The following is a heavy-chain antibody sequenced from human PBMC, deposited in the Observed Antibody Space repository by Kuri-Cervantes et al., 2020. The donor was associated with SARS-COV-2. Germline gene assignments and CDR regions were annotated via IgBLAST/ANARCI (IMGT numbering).Heavy chain of an antibody. CDR2: ISSSSSYT. Sequence: GGSLRLSCAASGCTFSDYYMSWIRQAPGKGLEWVSYISSSSSYTNYAASVKGRFTISRDNSKNTLYLQMNSLRAEDTAVYYCACGVITDHYYYYYGMDVWGQGTTVTVSS. V-gene: IGHV3-11*06. J-gene: IGHJ6*02. CDR1: GCTFSDYY. CDR3: ACGVITDHYYYYYGMDV. D-gene: IGHD3-10*01.